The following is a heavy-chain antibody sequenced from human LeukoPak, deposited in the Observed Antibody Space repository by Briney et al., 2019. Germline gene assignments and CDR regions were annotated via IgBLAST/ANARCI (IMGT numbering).Heavy chain of an antibody. CDR2: MNPKSGNT. CDR1: GYTFTNYD. V-gene: IGHV1-8*01. Sequence: EASVKVSCTASGYTFTNYDINWVRQATGQGLEWMGWMNPKSGNTGCAQKLQGRVTMTRNNSISTAYMELSSLRSEDTAMYFCARGPSLHSKWVGGRWFDPWGRGTRVTVSS. J-gene: IGHJ5*02. D-gene: IGHD6-19*01. CDR3: ARGPSLHSKWVGGRWFDP.